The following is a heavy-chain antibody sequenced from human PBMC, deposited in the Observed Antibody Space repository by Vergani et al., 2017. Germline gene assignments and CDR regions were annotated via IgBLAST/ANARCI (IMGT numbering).Heavy chain of an antibody. D-gene: IGHD3-22*01. V-gene: IGHV3-30*03. CDR2: ISYDGSNK. J-gene: IGHJ4*02. CDR1: GFTFSSYG. Sequence: QVQLVESGGGVVQPGRSLRLSCAASGFTFSSYGMHWVRQAPGKGLEWVAVISYDGSNKYSADSVKGRFTISRDNSKNTLYLQMNSLRAEDTAVYYCARDTNTYYYDSSGYYCGYWGQGTLVTVSS. CDR3: ARDTNTYYYDSSGYYCGY.